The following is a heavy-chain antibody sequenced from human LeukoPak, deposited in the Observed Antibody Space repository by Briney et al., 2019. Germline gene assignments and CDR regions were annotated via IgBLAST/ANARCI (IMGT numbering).Heavy chain of an antibody. Sequence: GGSLTLSCAASGFTFSSYEMNWVRQAPGKGLEWVSYISSSGSTIYYADSVKCRFTISRDNAKNSLYLQMNSLRAEDTAVYYCARAPGYAPGRNDYWGQGTLVTVSS. CDR2: ISSSGSTI. CDR3: ARAPGYAPGRNDY. D-gene: IGHD3-16*01. J-gene: IGHJ4*02. V-gene: IGHV3-48*03. CDR1: GFTFSSYE.